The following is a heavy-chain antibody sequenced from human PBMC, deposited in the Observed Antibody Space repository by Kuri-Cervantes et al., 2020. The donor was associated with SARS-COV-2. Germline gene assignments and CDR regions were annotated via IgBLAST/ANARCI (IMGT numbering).Heavy chain of an antibody. Sequence: ASVKVSCKASGYTFTSYDINWVRQATGQGLEWMGWMNPNSGNTGYAQKFQGRVTITRDTSISTAYMELSRLRSDDTAVYYCARVRITIFGVVTPNYWYFDLWGRGTLVTVSS. V-gene: IGHV1-8*03. CDR1: GYTFTSYD. J-gene: IGHJ2*01. D-gene: IGHD3-3*01. CDR2: MNPNSGNT. CDR3: ARVRITIFGVVTPNYWYFDL.